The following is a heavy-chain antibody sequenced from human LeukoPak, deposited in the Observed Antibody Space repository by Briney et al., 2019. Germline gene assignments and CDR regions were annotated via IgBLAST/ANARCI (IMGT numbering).Heavy chain of an antibody. Sequence: GGSLRLSCAASGFTFSSYAMSWVRQAPGKGLEWVSVINGSGGSTYYADSVKGRFTISRDNSKSTLYLQMNSLRAEDTAVCYCAKEALITMIVVEIDYWGQGTLVTVSS. CDR1: GFTFSSYA. J-gene: IGHJ4*02. D-gene: IGHD3-22*01. CDR3: AKEALITMIVVEIDY. V-gene: IGHV3-23*01. CDR2: INGSGGST.